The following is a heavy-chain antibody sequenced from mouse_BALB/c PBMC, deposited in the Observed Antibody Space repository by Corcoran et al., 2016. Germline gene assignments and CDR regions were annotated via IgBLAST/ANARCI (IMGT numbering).Heavy chain of an antibody. J-gene: IGHJ2*01. CDR3: SKGALLRYFYD. D-gene: IGHD1-1*01. Sequence: EVQLQQSGPELVKPGASVKISCKASGYSFTGYYMHWVKQSHVKSLEWIGRINPYNGATSYNQNFKDKASLTVDKSSSTAYPWLHILTSEDSAVYYCSKGALLRYFYDLAQGTTLTVSS. V-gene: IGHV1-26*01. CDR1: GYSFTGYY. CDR2: INPYNGAT.